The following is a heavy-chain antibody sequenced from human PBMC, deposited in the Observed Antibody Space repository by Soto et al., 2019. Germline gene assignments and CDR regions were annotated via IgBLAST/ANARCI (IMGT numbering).Heavy chain of an antibody. CDR3: ARGSFSSTSSWFDP. Sequence: TLSLTCTVSGGSITSGAYYWTWIRQPPGKGLEWIGYIYFSGSTYYNPSFQSRLTISVDTSKNQFSLKLNSVTAADTAVYYCARGSFSSTSSWFDPWGQGTLVTVSS. CDR1: GGSITSGAYY. D-gene: IGHD6-6*01. J-gene: IGHJ5*02. CDR2: IYFSGST. V-gene: IGHV4-31*03.